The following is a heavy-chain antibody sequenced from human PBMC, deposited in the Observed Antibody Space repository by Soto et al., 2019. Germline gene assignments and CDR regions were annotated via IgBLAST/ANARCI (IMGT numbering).Heavy chain of an antibody. V-gene: IGHV4-30-4*01. D-gene: IGHD7-27*01. Sequence: SETLSLTCTVSAGSIRSGDYYWTWIRQPPGKGLEWIGYIDHSGSAYYNPSLKSRATISIDTSNNQFSLKMTSVTAADAAVYYCAGELGTFYFDHWGQGTLVTVSS. CDR3: AGELGTFYFDH. CDR2: IDHSGSA. J-gene: IGHJ4*02. CDR1: AGSIRSGDYY.